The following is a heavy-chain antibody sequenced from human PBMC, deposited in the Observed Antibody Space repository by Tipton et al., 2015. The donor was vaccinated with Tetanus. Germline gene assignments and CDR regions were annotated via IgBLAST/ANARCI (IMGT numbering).Heavy chain of an antibody. J-gene: IGHJ6*02. V-gene: IGHV1-2*02. CDR1: GYTFTGYY. CDR3: ARDRGDSLCYGMDV. D-gene: IGHD2-21*01. Sequence: QLVQSGAEVKKPGASVKVSCKASGYTFTGYYIYWVRQAPGQGLEWMGWIDPNSGGTVYAQKFQGRVILTRDTSISTAYMELRSLRSDDAAVYYCARDRGDSLCYGMDVWGPGTTVTVS. CDR2: IDPNSGGT.